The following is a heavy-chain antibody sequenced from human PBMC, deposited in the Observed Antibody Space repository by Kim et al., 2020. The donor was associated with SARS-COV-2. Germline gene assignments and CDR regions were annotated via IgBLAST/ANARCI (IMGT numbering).Heavy chain of an antibody. Sequence: GGSLRLSCAASGFTFSSYGMHWVRQAPGKGLEWVAVISYDGSNKYYADSVKGRFTISRDNSKNTLYLQMNSLRAEDTAVYYCAQESSVYKTGPKGWVWF. CDR3: AQESSVYKTGPKGWVWF. J-gene: IGHJ5*01. D-gene: IGHD3-9*01. CDR1: GFTFSSYG. V-gene: IGHV3-30*18. CDR2: ISYDGSNK.